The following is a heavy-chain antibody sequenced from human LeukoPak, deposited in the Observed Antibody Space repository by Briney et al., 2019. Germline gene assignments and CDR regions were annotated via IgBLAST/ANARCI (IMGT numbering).Heavy chain of an antibody. D-gene: IGHD3-16*01. CDR1: GDSISIGDYR. V-gene: IGHV4-30-4*01. CDR2: IYYIGTA. J-gene: IGHJ6*03. Sequence: SETLSLTCSVSGDSISIGDYRWSWIRQSPGKGLEWIGYIYYIGTAYYNPSLRSRVALSADTSKNQFSLKLNSVTVADSAVYFCARARGDSPRIYYYMDVWGNGTTVTVSS. CDR3: ARARGDSPRIYYYMDV.